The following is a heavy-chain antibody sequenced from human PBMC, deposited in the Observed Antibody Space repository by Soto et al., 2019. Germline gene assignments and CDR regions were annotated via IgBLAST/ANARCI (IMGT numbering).Heavy chain of an antibody. Sequence: ASVKVSCKASGYTFTSYGISWVRQAPGQGLEWMGWISAYNGNTNYAQKLQGRVTMTTDTSTSTAYMELRSLRSGDTAVYYCARDQAPYDFWSGYYTPLDVWGQGTTVTVSS. CDR1: GYTFTSYG. CDR2: ISAYNGNT. J-gene: IGHJ6*02. D-gene: IGHD3-3*01. V-gene: IGHV1-18*01. CDR3: ARDQAPYDFWSGYYTPLDV.